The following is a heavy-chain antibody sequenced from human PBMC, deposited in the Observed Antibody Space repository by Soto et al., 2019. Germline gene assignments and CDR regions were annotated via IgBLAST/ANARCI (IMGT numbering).Heavy chain of an antibody. CDR1: GYTFTNYY. D-gene: IGHD1-26*01. V-gene: IGHV1-46*01. Sequence: ASVKVSCKASGYTFTNYYMHWVRQAPGQGLEWMGVIHYSGATPTYAQKFQGRVTMARDNSKNTLYLQMNSLRAEDTAVYYCAKEGQWELPPPFFDYWGQGTLVTVSS. CDR3: AKEGQWELPPPFFDY. J-gene: IGHJ4*02. CDR2: IHYSGATP.